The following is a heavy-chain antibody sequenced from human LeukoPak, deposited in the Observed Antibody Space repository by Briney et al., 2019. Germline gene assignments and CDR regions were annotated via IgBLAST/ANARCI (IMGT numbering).Heavy chain of an antibody. Sequence: PGGSLRLSCAASGFTFSTYSMDWVRQAPGKGLEWVSSISSSSSYIYYADSVKGRFTISRDNAKNSLYLQMNSLRAEDTAVYYCARDRDGYPAYWGQGTLVTVSS. D-gene: IGHD5-24*01. CDR2: ISSSSSYI. J-gene: IGHJ4*02. CDR1: GFTFSTYS. V-gene: IGHV3-21*01. CDR3: ARDRDGYPAY.